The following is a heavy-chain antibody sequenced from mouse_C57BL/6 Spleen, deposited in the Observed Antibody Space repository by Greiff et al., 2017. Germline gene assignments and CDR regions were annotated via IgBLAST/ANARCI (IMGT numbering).Heavy chain of an antibody. D-gene: IGHD1-1*01. CDR1: GFNIKDDY. Sequence: EVQLQESGAELVRPGASVKLSCTASGFNIKDDYMHWVKQRPEQSLEWIGWIDPENGDTEYASKFQGKATITADTSSNTAYLQLSSLTSEDTAVYYCTTYYYGSGGFDYWGQGTTLTVSS. CDR3: TTYYYGSGGFDY. J-gene: IGHJ2*01. CDR2: IDPENGDT. V-gene: IGHV14-4*01.